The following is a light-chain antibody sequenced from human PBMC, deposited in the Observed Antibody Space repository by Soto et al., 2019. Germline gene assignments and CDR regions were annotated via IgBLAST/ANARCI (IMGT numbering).Light chain of an antibody. V-gene: IGKV3-11*01. Sequence: IVLTHSPATLSLSPWERATLSCRASQSVSSYLAWYQQKPGQAPRLLIYDASNRATGIPARFSGSGSGTDFTLTISSLEPEDFAVYYCQQRSNWPTTFGQGTRLEI. J-gene: IGKJ5*01. CDR2: DAS. CDR1: QSVSSY. CDR3: QQRSNWPTT.